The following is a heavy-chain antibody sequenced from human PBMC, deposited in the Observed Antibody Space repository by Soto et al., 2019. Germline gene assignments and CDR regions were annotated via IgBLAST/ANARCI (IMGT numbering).Heavy chain of an antibody. V-gene: IGHV4-39*07. CDR2: IFYSGST. CDR1: GGSISSSSYY. CDR3: ARKFYGSGESAPGNNWFDP. J-gene: IGHJ5*02. Sequence: SDTLSLTCTVSGGSISSSSYYWGWIRQPPGKGLEWIGSIFYSGSTNYNPSLKSRVTISVDTSKNQFSLKLSSVTAADTAVYYCARKFYGSGESAPGNNWFDPWGQGTLVTVSS. D-gene: IGHD3-10*01.